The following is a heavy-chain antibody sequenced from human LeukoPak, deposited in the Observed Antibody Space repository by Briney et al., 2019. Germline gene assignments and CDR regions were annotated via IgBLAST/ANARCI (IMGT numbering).Heavy chain of an antibody. J-gene: IGHJ3*02. D-gene: IGHD2-21*02. Sequence: GGFLRLSCAASGFTFSSYAMHCVRQAPGKGLEWVAVISYDGSNKYYADSVKGRFTISRDNSKNTLYLQMNSRRAEDTAVYYCARRGGLHGAFDIWGQGTMVTVSS. CDR2: ISYDGSNK. CDR3: ARRGGLHGAFDI. CDR1: GFTFSSYA. V-gene: IGHV3-30-3*01.